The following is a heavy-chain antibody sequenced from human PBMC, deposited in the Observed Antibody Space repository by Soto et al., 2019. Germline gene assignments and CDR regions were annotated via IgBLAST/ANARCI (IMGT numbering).Heavy chain of an antibody. J-gene: IGHJ4*02. V-gene: IGHV4-31*03. CDR3: AREVIQIWRFDD. CDR2: IYYSGST. D-gene: IGHD5-18*01. CDR1: GGSISSGGYY. Sequence: SETLSLTCTVSGGSISSGGYYWSWIRQHPGKGLEWIGYIYYSGSTYYNPSLKSRVTISVDTSKNQFSLKLSSVTAADTAVYYCAREVIQIWRFDDWGQGTLVPVAS.